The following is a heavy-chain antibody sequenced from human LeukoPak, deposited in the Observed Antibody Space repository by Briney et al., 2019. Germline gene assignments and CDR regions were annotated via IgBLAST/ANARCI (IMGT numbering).Heavy chain of an antibody. CDR1: GYTFTGYY. CDR2: INPNSGGT. J-gene: IGHJ5*02. CDR3: ARDQGTLGIFDP. V-gene: IGHV1-2*02. D-gene: IGHD6-13*01. Sequence: AASVKVSCKASGYTFTGYYMHWVRQAPGQGLEWMGWINPNSGGTNYAQKFQGRVTMTRDTSISTAYMELSRLRSDDTAVYYCARDQGTLGIFDPWGQGTLVTVSS.